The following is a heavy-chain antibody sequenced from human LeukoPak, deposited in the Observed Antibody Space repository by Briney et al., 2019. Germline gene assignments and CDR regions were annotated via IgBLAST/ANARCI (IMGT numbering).Heavy chain of an antibody. CDR1: GGSMSPYR. D-gene: IGHD6-19*01. CDR2: IYYSGST. J-gene: IGHJ4*02. CDR3: ARAVSGRFDY. V-gene: IGHV4-59*08. Sequence: SETLSLTCTVSGGSMSPYRWGWIRQPPGKGLEWTGYIYYSGSTNYNPSLKNRVTISVDTSKNQFSLKLSSVTAADTAIYYCARAVSGRFDYWGQGTLVTVSS.